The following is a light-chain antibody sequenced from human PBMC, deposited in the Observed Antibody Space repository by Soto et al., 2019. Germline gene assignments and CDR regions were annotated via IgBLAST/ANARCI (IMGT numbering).Light chain of an antibody. V-gene: IGKV1-5*03. J-gene: IGKJ1*01. CDR1: QSISSW. CDR2: KAS. Sequence: LQMTQSPSTLSASVGYRVTITYLASQSISSWLAWYQQKPGRAPKLLIYKASNLESGVSSRFSGSGSGTEFTLTISSLQPDDSATYYCQQYDVYSPWMFGQGTKVDI. CDR3: QQYDVYSPWM.